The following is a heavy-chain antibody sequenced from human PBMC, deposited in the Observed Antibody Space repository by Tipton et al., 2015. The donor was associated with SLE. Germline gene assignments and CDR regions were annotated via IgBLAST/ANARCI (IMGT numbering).Heavy chain of an antibody. Sequence: TLSLTCTVSGGSISSSSYYWGWIRQPPGKGLEWIGSIYYSGSTYYNPSLKSRVTISVDTSKNQFSLQLSSVTATHTTVYYFAGDLSSGFPDVGGKGTTVTVSS. CDR2: IYYSGST. CDR3: AGDLSSGFPDV. J-gene: IGHJ6*03. CDR1: GGSISSSSYY. D-gene: IGHD3-22*01. V-gene: IGHV4-39*07.